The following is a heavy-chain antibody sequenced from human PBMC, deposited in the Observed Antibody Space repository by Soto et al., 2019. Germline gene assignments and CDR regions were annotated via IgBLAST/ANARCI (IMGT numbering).Heavy chain of an antibody. CDR1: GCSISSCYY. D-gene: IGHD3-9*01. Sequence: PAETLSLTCAVSGCSISSCYYWGWIRQPPGKGLEWIGSIYHSGSTYYNPSLKSRVTISVDTSKNQFSLKLSSVTAADTAVYYCARDHSYDILTGWRSYYYCGTHVSGQANMVTV. CDR2: IYHSGST. V-gene: IGHV4-38-2*02. J-gene: IGHJ6*02. CDR3: ARDHSYDILTGWRSYYYCGTHV.